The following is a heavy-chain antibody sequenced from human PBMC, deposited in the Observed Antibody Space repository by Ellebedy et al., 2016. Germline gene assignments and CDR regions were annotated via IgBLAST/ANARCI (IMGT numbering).Heavy chain of an antibody. J-gene: IGHJ5*02. D-gene: IGHD1-26*01. CDR2: ISAYNGNT. Sequence: ASVKVSCKASDYTFTSYGISWVRQAPGQGLEWMGWISAYNGNTNYAQKLQGRVIMTTDTSTSTAYMELRSLRSDDTAVYYCARDRLVGATRWFDPWGQGTLVTVSS. CDR1: DYTFTSYG. CDR3: ARDRLVGATRWFDP. V-gene: IGHV1-18*04.